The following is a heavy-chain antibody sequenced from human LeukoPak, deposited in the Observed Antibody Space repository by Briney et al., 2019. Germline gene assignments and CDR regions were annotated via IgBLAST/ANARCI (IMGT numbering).Heavy chain of an antibody. CDR1: GFTFSSYA. V-gene: IGHV3-23*01. D-gene: IGHD3-10*01. J-gene: IGHJ4*02. CDR3: AKLRGVPPFDY. CDR2: ISGSGGSK. Sequence: PGGSLTLSCPASGFTFSSYALSWVRQAPGKGLDWVSAISGSGGSKYYADSVKGRFTISRDNSKNTLYLQMNSLRAEDTAVYYCAKLRGVPPFDYWGQGTLVTVSS.